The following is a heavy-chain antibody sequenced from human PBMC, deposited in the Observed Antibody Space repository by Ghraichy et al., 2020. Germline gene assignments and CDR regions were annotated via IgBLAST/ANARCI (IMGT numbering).Heavy chain of an antibody. CDR1: GYTFTSYG. J-gene: IGHJ4*02. D-gene: IGHD3-10*01. CDR2: IRAYNGNT. CDR3: ARCARGVVIGSFSY. Sequence: ASVKVSCKASGYTFTSYGISWVRQAPGQGLEWMGWIRAYNGNTNYAQKLQGRVTMTTDTSTSTAYMELRSLISDDTAVYYCARCARGVVIGSFSYWGQGTLVTVSS. V-gene: IGHV1-18*01.